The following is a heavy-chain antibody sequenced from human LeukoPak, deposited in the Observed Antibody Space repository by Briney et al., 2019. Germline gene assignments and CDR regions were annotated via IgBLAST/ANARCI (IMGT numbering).Heavy chain of an antibody. V-gene: IGHV3-48*01. D-gene: IGHD2-15*01. CDR1: GFTFSDYS. Sequence: PGGSLRLSCAGSGFTFSDYSLIWVRQAPGEGLEWVSYINSNSRTIYYADSVKGRFTMSRDNDKNLMHLQMNSLKAEDTAVYYCARDCSGRNWARDFDYWGQGTLVTVSS. J-gene: IGHJ4*02. CDR3: ARDCSGRNWARDFDY. CDR2: INSNSRTI.